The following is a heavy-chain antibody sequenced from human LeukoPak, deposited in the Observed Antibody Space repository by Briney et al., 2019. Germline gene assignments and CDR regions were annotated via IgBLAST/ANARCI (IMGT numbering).Heavy chain of an antibody. V-gene: IGHV4-59*01. D-gene: IGHD1-26*01. CDR3: ARRLPSGSYDRLGYYYYYMDV. Sequence: PSETLSLTCTVSGGSISSYYWNWIRQPPGKGLEWIGYIYYSGSTNYNPSLKSRVTISVDTSKNQFSLKLSSVTAADTAVYYCARRLPSGSYDRLGYYYYYMDVWGKGTTVTVSS. CDR1: GGSISSYY. J-gene: IGHJ6*03. CDR2: IYYSGST.